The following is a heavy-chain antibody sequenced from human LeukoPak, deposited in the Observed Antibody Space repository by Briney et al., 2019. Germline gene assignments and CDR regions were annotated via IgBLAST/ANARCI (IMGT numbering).Heavy chain of an antibody. CDR3: ARERTSGWDAFDF. Sequence: GGSLRLSCAASGFTFSSFWMHWVRQAPGKGLVWVSRINSVGSSTSYADTVKGRFTISRDNAKNTLYLQMNSLRAEDTAVYYCARERTSGWDAFDFWGQGTLVTVSS. CDR1: GFTFSSFW. J-gene: IGHJ4*02. CDR2: INSVGSST. D-gene: IGHD6-19*01. V-gene: IGHV3-74*01.